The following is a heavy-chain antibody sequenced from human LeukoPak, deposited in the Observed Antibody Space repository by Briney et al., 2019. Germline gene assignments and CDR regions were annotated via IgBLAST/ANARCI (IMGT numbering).Heavy chain of an antibody. CDR3: ARHKGGYNPYLLHY. CDR2: IDNSGNT. D-gene: IGHD5-24*01. J-gene: IGHJ4*02. Sequence: PSETLSLTCTVSGVSISNYYWSWIRQPPGKGLEWIGYIDNSGNTNYNPSLKSRVTISVDTSKNQFSLELRSVTAADTAVYYCARHKGGYNPYLLHYWGQGTLVTVSS. V-gene: IGHV4-59*08. CDR1: GVSISNYY.